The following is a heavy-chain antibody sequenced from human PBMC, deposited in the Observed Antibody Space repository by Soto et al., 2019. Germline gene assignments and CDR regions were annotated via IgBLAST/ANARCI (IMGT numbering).Heavy chain of an antibody. CDR2: VYHSGNT. D-gene: IGHD6-13*01. V-gene: IGHV4-30-2*01. CDR3: ARDNGIAGSFDP. Sequence: PSETLSLTCAVSGGSISSGSYSWTWIRQPPGKGLEWIGYVYHSGNTHYNPSLKSRVTISVDRSKNQFSLKLSSVTAADTSVYYCARDNGIAGSFDPWGEGTLVTVSS. CDR1: GGSISSGSYS. J-gene: IGHJ5*02.